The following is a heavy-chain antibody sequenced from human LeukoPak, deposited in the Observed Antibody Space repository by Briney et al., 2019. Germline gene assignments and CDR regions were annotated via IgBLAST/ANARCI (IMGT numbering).Heavy chain of an antibody. Sequence: ASVKVSCKASGYTFISYYIHWVRQAPGQGPEWMGIINPSGGSTNYAQKFQGRVTMTRDTSTSTVYMELSSLRAEDTAVYYCTRIIVEVPGISDYCDPWGQGTLVTVS. J-gene: IGHJ5*02. V-gene: IGHV1-46*01. D-gene: IGHD2-2*01. CDR1: GYTFISYY. CDR3: TRIIVEVPGISDYCDP. CDR2: INPSGGST.